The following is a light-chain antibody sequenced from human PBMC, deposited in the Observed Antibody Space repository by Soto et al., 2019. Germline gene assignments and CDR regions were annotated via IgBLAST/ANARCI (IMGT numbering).Light chain of an antibody. Sequence: DIPMTQSPSSLSASVGDRVTITCQASQDITRYLNWYQHKPGKAPKLLIYDASILEAGVPPRFSGSGSGTDFTLTISSLQPEDVATYYCQHCDYLPIFGPGTTVDFK. J-gene: IGKJ3*01. V-gene: IGKV1-33*01. CDR1: QDITRY. CDR3: QHCDYLPI. CDR2: DAS.